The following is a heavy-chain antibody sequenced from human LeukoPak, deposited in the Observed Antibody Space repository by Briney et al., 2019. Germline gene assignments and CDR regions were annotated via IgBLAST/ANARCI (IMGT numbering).Heavy chain of an antibody. V-gene: IGHV1-2*06. D-gene: IGHD4-11*01. CDR3: ARSLGDFDYRMN. CDR1: GYTFTGYY. Sequence: ASVKVSCKASGYTFTGYYMHWVRQAPGQGLEWMGRINPNSGGTNYAQKFQGRVTMTRDTSISTAYMELSRLRSDDTAVYYCARSLGDFDYRMNWGQGTLVTVSS. J-gene: IGHJ4*02. CDR2: INPNSGGT.